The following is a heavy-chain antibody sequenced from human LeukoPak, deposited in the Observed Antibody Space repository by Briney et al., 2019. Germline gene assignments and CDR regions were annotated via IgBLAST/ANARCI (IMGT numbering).Heavy chain of an antibody. CDR1: GYSISSGNYY. CDR3: ARVTTGGYYNC. D-gene: IGHD3-22*01. J-gene: IGHJ4*02. Sequence: SETLSLTCSVSGYSISSGNYYWTWIRQPAGKGLEWIGRIYSTGSTNYNPSLKSRVTMSVDTSKNQSSLRLSSVTAADTAVYYCARVTTGGYYNCWGQRTLVTVS. CDR2: IYSTGST. V-gene: IGHV4-61*02.